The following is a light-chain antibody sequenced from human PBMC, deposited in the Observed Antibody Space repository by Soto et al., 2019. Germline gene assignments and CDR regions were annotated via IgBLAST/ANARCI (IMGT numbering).Light chain of an antibody. CDR3: QKYTSAPFT. Sequence: DIQMTQSPSSLSASVGDRVTITCRASQGIDTYLAWYQQKPGKVPKLLIYAASTLQSGVPSRFSGSGSGTDFSLTISSLQPEDVATYYCQKYTSAPFTFGPGKKVDIK. J-gene: IGKJ3*01. CDR1: QGIDTY. CDR2: AAS. V-gene: IGKV1-27*01.